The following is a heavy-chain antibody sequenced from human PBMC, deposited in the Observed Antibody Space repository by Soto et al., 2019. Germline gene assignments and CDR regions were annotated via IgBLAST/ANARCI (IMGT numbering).Heavy chain of an antibody. V-gene: IGHV1-3*01. Sequence: ASVKVSCKSSGYTFTSYAMHCVRQAPGQRLGWMGWINAGNGNTKYSQKFQGRVTITRDTSASTAYMELSSLRSEDTAVYYCARDPYSSGWYEGTFDYWGQGTLVTVSS. CDR2: INAGNGNT. J-gene: IGHJ4*02. D-gene: IGHD6-19*01. CDR3: ARDPYSSGWYEGTFDY. CDR1: GYTFTSYA.